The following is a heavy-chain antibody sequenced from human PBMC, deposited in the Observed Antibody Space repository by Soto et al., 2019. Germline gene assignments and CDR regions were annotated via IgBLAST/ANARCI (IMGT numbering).Heavy chain of an antibody. CDR1: GFTFSSYG. Sequence: GGSLRLSCAASGFTFSSYGMHWVRQAPGKGLEWVAVISYDGSNKYYADSVKGRFTISRDNSKNTLYLQMNSLRAEDTAVYYCAKDQDRTGTKYYYYYMDVWGKGTTVTVSS. V-gene: IGHV3-30*18. CDR3: AKDQDRTGTKYYYYYMDV. D-gene: IGHD1-7*01. J-gene: IGHJ6*03. CDR2: ISYDGSNK.